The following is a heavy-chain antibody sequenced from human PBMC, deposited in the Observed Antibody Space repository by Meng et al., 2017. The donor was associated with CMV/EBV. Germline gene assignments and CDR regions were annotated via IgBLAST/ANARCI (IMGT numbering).Heavy chain of an antibody. D-gene: IGHD3-22*01. CDR1: GFTFNNYD. J-gene: IGHJ4*02. CDR2: IRYDGSSK. CDR3: AKSPHDSSGDRHFDY. Sequence: GGSLRLSCAASGFTFNNYDMHWVRQSPGKGLEWVAFIRYDGSSKYYADSVKGRFTISRDNSKNTLYLQMNSLRAEDTDVYYCAKSPHDSSGDRHFDYWGQGTLVTVSS. V-gene: IGHV3-30*02.